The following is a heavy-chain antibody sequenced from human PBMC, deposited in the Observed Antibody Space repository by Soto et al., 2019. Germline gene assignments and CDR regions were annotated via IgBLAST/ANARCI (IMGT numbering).Heavy chain of an antibody. CDR3: AKDGWEVLRGFDP. Sequence: EVQLLESGGGLVQPGGSLRLSCAASGLTFRNYAMTWVRQAPGKGLEWVSTINHSGGSTYYADSVKGRFTISRDNSKNTLYLQMHSLRAEVTAVYYCAKDGWEVLRGFDPWGQGTLVTVSS. CDR1: GLTFRNYA. V-gene: IGHV3-23*01. CDR2: INHSGGST. D-gene: IGHD1-26*01. J-gene: IGHJ5*02.